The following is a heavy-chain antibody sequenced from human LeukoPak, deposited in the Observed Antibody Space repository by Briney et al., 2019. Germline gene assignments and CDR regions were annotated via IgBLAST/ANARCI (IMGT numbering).Heavy chain of an antibody. D-gene: IGHD2-2*02. J-gene: IGHJ6*03. Sequence: GGSLRLSCAASGFTFSSYSMNWVRQAPGKGLEWASSISSSSSYIYYADSVRGRFTISRDNSKNTLYLQMNSLRAEDTAVYYCAKDKFDVVVPAAIPDYYMDVWGKGTTVTVSS. CDR3: AKDKFDVVVPAAIPDYYMDV. V-gene: IGHV3-21*01. CDR1: GFTFSSYS. CDR2: ISSSSSYI.